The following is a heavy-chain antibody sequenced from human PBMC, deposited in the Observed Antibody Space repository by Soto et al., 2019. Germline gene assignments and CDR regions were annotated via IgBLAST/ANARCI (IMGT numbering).Heavy chain of an antibody. CDR1: GVAIRSYF. D-gene: IGHD6-13*01. V-gene: IGHV4-59*01. CDR2: TYYTADT. J-gene: IGHJ4*02. Sequence: QVHLQESGPGLVKPSETLSLTCTVSGVAIRSYFWSWIRQPPGKGLEWIGSTYYTADTKYNPSLESRATISADPSKKQFSLRLVPVTSADTALYFCAGSKTRVFGFDYWGQGALVTVSS. CDR3: AGSKTRVFGFDY.